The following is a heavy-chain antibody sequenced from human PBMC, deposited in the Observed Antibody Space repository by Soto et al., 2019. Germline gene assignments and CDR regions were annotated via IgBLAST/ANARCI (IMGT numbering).Heavy chain of an antibody. D-gene: IGHD3-10*01. CDR2: ISYDGSNK. CDR3: AKWITMVPTPYYGMDV. J-gene: IGHJ6*02. Sequence: PGGSLRLSCAASGFTFSSYSMNWVRQVPGKGLEWVAVISYDGSNKYYADSVKGRFTISRDNSKNTLYLQMNSLRAEDTAVYYCAKWITMVPTPYYGMDVWGQGTTVTVSS. V-gene: IGHV3-30*18. CDR1: GFTFSSYS.